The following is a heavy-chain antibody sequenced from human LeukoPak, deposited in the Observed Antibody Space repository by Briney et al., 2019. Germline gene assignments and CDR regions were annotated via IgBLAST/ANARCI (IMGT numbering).Heavy chain of an antibody. V-gene: IGHV4-59*08. CDR2: IYYSGST. Sequence: SETLSLTCTVSGGSISSYYWSWIRQPPGKGLEWIGYIYYSGSTNYNPSLKSRVTISVDTSKNQFSLKLSSVTAADTAVYYCARHWSGWYPFDYWGQGTLVTVSS. CDR1: GGSISSYY. CDR3: ARHWSGWYPFDY. J-gene: IGHJ4*02. D-gene: IGHD6-19*01.